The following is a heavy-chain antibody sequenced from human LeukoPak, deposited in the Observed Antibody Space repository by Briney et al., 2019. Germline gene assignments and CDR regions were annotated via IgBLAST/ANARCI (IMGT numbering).Heavy chain of an antibody. V-gene: IGHV3-7*02. J-gene: IGHJ4*02. D-gene: IGHD3-22*01. CDR3: ATYYDSAGYYVGRFDY. CDR2: IKSEGIGK. Sequence: GGSLRLSCAVSWFTFCVFWMSWVGPDPRKGLEWVGNIKSEGIGKYYVAVVTSRCTISRDNANNSLYLQMNSLRAEDTAVYYCATYYDSAGYYVGRFDYWGQGTLVTVSS. CDR1: WFTFCVFW.